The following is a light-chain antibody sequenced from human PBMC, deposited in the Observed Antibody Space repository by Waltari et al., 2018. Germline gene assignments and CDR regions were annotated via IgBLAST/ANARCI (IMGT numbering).Light chain of an antibody. V-gene: IGKV3-20*01. Sequence: EILLTQSPGTLSLSPGEGATLSCRASPSVGRSLAWYQQKPGQPPRLLIFGTSNRATGIPDRFSGGGSETDVSLTITRLEPEDVAVYYCQHYVSLPVTFGQGTKVEIK. J-gene: IGKJ1*01. CDR2: GTS. CDR1: PSVGRS. CDR3: QHYVSLPVT.